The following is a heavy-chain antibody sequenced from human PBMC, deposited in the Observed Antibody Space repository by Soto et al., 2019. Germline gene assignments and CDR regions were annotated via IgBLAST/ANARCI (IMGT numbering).Heavy chain of an antibody. D-gene: IGHD2-8*01. CDR1: GFTFSDHY. J-gene: IGHJ4*02. CDR3: GRRAEANGRLENDY. V-gene: IGHV3-72*01. Sequence: SGGSLRLSCAASGFTFSDHYIDWVRQAPGRGLEWVGRSRNKANSYTTEYAASVKGRFTVSRDHSRNSLDLQMNSLETEDTAVYYCGRRAEANGRLENDYWGQGTLVTVSS. CDR2: SRNKANSYTT.